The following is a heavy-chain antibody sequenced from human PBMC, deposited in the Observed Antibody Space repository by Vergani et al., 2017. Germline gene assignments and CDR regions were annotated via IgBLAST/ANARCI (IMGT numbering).Heavy chain of an antibody. CDR2: VDPEDGET. CDR3: ATVGRLWFGELWSY. J-gene: IGHJ4*02. CDR1: GYTFTDHY. V-gene: IGHV1-69-2*01. Sequence: EVQLVQSGAEVKKPGATMKISCKVSGYTFTDHYMHWVKQAPGKGLEWMGLVDPEDGETIYAEKFKGRVTIAADTSTDTAHLELSSLRSEDTAVYYCATVGRLWFGELWSYWGQGTLVTVSS. D-gene: IGHD3-10*01.